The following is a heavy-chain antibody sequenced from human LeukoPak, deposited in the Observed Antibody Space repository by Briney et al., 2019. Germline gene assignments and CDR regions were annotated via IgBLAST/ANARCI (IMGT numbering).Heavy chain of an antibody. CDR1: GGSISSYY. Sequence: SETLSLTCTVSGGSISSYYWSWIRQPAGKGLEWIGRIYTSGSTNYNASLKSRVSMSVDTSKNQFSLKLSSVTAADTAVFYCARENSGSYREFDYWGQGTLVTVPS. D-gene: IGHD1-26*01. CDR2: IYTSGST. J-gene: IGHJ4*02. V-gene: IGHV4-4*07. CDR3: ARENSGSYREFDY.